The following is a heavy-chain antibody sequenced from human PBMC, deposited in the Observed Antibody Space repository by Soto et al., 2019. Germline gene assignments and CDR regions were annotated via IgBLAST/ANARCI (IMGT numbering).Heavy chain of an antibody. D-gene: IGHD3-10*01. CDR2: IYYSGST. CDR1: GGSISSGDYY. Sequence: SETLSLTCSVSGGSISSGDYYWNWIRQPPGKGLEWIGHIYYSGSTYYNSSLKSRVTISLDTSKNQFSLKLSSVTAADTAVYYCARGITMVRGVIVFGMDVWGQGTTVTVSS. J-gene: IGHJ6*02. CDR3: ARGITMVRGVIVFGMDV. V-gene: IGHV4-30-4*01.